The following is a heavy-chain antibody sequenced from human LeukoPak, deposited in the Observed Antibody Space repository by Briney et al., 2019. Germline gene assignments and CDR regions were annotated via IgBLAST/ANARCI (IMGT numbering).Heavy chain of an antibody. D-gene: IGHD2-2*01. Sequence: SETLSLTCTVSGGSINSHYWSWIRQPPGKGLEWIAYIYYSGSTNYNPSLKSRVTKSVDTSKSQFSLKLTSVTAADTAVYYCARSPCSTTSCYLPFDYWGQGTLVTVSS. CDR1: GGSINSHY. V-gene: IGHV4-59*11. CDR2: IYYSGST. J-gene: IGHJ4*02. CDR3: ARSPCSTTSCYLPFDY.